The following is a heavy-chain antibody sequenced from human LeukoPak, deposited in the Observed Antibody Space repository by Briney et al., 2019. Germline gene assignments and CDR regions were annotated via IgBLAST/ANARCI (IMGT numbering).Heavy chain of an antibody. D-gene: IGHD6-19*01. V-gene: IGHV5-51*01. J-gene: IGHJ4*02. CDR1: GYSFTNYW. CDR2: IYPGDSDT. CDR3: ATRLGYSSGWYGY. Sequence: GESLKISCKGSGYSFTNYWIGWVCQMPGKGLEWMGIIYPGDSDTRYSPSFQGQVTISADKSISTAYLQWSSLKASDTAMYYCATRLGYSSGWYGYRGQGTLVTVSS.